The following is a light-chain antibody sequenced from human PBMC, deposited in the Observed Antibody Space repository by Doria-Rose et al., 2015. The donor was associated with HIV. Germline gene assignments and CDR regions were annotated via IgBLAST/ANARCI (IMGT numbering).Light chain of an antibody. Sequence: DIRLTQSPEPLGMSLGERATLNCKSNQSLLYTSKNYLAWYQQKPGQPPKLLIYWASTRQSGIPARISGSESGTDFTITISSLEAEDVAVYYCQQYYDTPSFGPGTTVDIK. CDR3: QQYYDTPS. J-gene: IGKJ3*01. V-gene: IGKV4-1*01. CDR2: WAS. CDR1: QSLLYTSKNY.